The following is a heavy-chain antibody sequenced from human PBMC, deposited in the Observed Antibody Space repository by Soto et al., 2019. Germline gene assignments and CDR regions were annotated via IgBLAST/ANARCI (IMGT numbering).Heavy chain of an antibody. CDR1: GDTFSSYA. CDR2: IIPIFGTA. V-gene: IGHV1-69*01. Sequence: QVQLVQSGAEVKKPGSSVKVSCKASGDTFSSYAISWVRQAPGQGLEWMGGIIPIFGTANYAQEFQGRVTTTADESTSTAYIGLSSLRSEDTAVYYCARGGMVRGVIIKPVHYYGMDVWGQWTTVTVSS. D-gene: IGHD3-10*01. J-gene: IGHJ6*02. CDR3: ARGGMVRGVIIKPVHYYGMDV.